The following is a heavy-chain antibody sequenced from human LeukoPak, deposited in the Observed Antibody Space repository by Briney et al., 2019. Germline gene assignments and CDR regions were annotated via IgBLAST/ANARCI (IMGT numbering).Heavy chain of an antibody. V-gene: IGHV1-8*03. Sequence: ASVKVSCKASGYTFTSYDINWVRQATGQGLEWMGWMNPNSGNTGYAQKFQGRVTITRNTSISTAYMELSSLRSEDTAVYYCARGRGYQLLTFYYYYYYMDVWGKGTTVTISS. J-gene: IGHJ6*03. CDR2: MNPNSGNT. CDR1: GYTFTSYD. CDR3: ARGRGYQLLTFYYYYYYMDV. D-gene: IGHD2-2*01.